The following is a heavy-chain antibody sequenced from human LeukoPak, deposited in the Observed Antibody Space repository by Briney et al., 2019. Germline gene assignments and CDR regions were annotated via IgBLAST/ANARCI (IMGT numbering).Heavy chain of an antibody. Sequence: SETLSLPCAVSGYFISSGYYWGWIRQPPGKGLEWIGTIYHSGNTYYNPSLKSRVTISLDTSKNQFSLKLSSVTAADTAVYYCARRNNNAFDIWGQGTMVTVSS. CDR3: ARRNNNAFDI. CDR2: IYHSGNT. D-gene: IGHD1-14*01. CDR1: GYFISSGYY. V-gene: IGHV4-38-2*01. J-gene: IGHJ3*02.